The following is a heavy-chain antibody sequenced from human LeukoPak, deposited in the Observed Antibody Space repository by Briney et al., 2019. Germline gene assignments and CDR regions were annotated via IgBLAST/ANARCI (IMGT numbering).Heavy chain of an antibody. CDR1: GFTVSSNY. CDR3: ARETIGYCSSTSCYYYYYMDV. D-gene: IGHD2-2*01. CDR2: IYSGGST. J-gene: IGHJ6*03. V-gene: IGHV3-53*01. Sequence: PGGSLRLSCAASGFTVSSNYMSWARQAPGKGLEWVSVIYSGGSTYYADSVKGRFTISRDNSKNTLYLQMNSLRAEDTAVYYCARETIGYCSSTSCYYYYYMDVWGKGTTVTVSS.